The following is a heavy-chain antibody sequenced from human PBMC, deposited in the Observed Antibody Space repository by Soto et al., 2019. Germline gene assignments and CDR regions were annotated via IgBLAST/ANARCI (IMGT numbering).Heavy chain of an antibody. Sequence: QVQLQESGPGLVKPSETLSLTCTVSGGSISSYYWSWIRQPPGKGLEWIGYIYYSGSTNYNPSLKSRVTISVDTSKNQFSLKLSSVTAADTAVYYCARRAITMVREKYWYFDLWGRGTLVTVSS. D-gene: IGHD3-10*01. J-gene: IGHJ2*01. CDR3: ARRAITMVREKYWYFDL. V-gene: IGHV4-59*08. CDR1: GGSISSYY. CDR2: IYYSGST.